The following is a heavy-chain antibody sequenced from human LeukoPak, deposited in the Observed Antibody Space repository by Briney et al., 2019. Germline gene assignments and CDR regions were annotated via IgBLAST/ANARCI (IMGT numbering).Heavy chain of an antibody. V-gene: IGHV1-2*02. CDR3: ARDSRLFDY. CDR2: INFSGGT. J-gene: IGHJ4*02. CDR1: GYPFTSYY. D-gene: IGHD6-25*01. Sequence: ASVKVSCKTSGYPFTSYYMNWLRQAPGQGLEWMGWINFSGGTKYADKFRDRVTLTRDTSVATAYLELTSLTSDDTAVYYCARDSRLFDYWGQGTLVTVSS.